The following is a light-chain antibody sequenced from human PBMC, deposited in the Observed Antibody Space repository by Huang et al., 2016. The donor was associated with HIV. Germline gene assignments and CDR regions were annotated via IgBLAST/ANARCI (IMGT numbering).Light chain of an antibody. Sequence: EVVMTQSPATLSVFPGERASHSCRASQRVSSNLAWYKQKSGQAPRLLIYDAATSAHDVPVKCSGSSAGAKFTLSSSSLQTEDFAFYYCQQYSNWPPWTFGQGTKVEIK. CDR1: QRVSSN. CDR2: DAA. V-gene: IGKV3-15*01. J-gene: IGKJ1*01. CDR3: QQYSNWPPWT.